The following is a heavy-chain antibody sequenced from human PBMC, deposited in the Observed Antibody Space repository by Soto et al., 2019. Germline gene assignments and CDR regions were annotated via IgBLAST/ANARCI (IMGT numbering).Heavy chain of an antibody. CDR3: ARQGYSYGYQDY. CDR2: IYYSGST. Sequence: QVQLQESGPGLVKPSETLSLTCTVSGGSISSYYWSWIRQPPGKGLEWIGYIYYSGSTNYNPSLKRRVTISVDTSKNQFSLKLSSVTAADTAVYYCARQGYSYGYQDYWGQGTLVTVSS. J-gene: IGHJ4*02. V-gene: IGHV4-59*08. CDR1: GGSISSYY. D-gene: IGHD5-18*01.